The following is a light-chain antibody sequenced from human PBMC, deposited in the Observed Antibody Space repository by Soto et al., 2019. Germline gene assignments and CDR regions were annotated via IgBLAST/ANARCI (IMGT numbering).Light chain of an antibody. V-gene: IGLV2-14*01. CDR3: SSYTSTSPLL. CDR1: SNDVGGYNY. J-gene: IGLJ2*01. Sequence: QSALTQPASVSGSPGQSITISCTGTSNDVGGYNYVSWYQQHPGKAPKLMIYSVSKRPSGVSNRFSGSKSGNTASLTTSGLHAEDEADYCCSSYTSTSPLLFGGGTKLTVL. CDR2: SVS.